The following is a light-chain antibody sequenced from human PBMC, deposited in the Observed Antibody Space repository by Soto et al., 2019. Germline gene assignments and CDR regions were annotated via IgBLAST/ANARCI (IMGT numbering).Light chain of an antibody. CDR1: SGFVGSFSL. CDR2: EGH. Sequence: QSALAQPAAVSGSPGQSITISCTGTSGFVGSFSLVSWYQQHPGKAPKVMISEGHRRPSGVPDRFSGSTSVNSASLTISGLQADDEAHYYCSLYIGATTYLFGTGTKVTVL. J-gene: IGLJ1*01. CDR3: SLYIGATTYL. V-gene: IGLV2-23*01.